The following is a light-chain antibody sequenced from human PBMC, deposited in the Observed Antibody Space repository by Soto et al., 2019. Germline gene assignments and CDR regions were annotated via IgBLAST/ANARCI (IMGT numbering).Light chain of an antibody. CDR2: EGS. V-gene: IGLV2-23*01. CDR3: CSYAGSSTFDVV. CDR1: SSDVGSYNL. J-gene: IGLJ2*01. Sequence: QSVLTQPASVSGSPGQSITISCTGTSSDVGSYNLVSWYQQHPGKAPKLMIYEGSKRPSGVSNRFSCSKSGNTASLTISGLQAEDEADYYCCSYAGSSTFDVVFGGGTKLTVL.